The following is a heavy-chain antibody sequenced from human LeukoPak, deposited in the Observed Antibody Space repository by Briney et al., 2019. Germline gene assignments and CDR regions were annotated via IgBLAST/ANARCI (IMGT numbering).Heavy chain of an antibody. CDR3: ARENPSGYYNRPIDY. J-gene: IGHJ4*02. CDR2: IYYSGSI. CDR1: GASISSYY. Sequence: SEALSLTCTVSGASISSYYWSWIRQPPGKGLEWIGDIYYSGSIKYNPSLKSRVTMSVDTSKNQFSLKLSSVTAADTAIYYCARENPSGYYNRPIDYWGQGTLVTVSS. D-gene: IGHD3-22*01. V-gene: IGHV4-59*01.